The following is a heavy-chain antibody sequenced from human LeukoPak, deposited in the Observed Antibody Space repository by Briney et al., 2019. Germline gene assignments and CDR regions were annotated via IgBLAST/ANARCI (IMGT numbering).Heavy chain of an antibody. CDR2: ISYDGSNK. V-gene: IGHV3-30*18. D-gene: IGHD3-22*01. CDR1: GFTFSSYG. Sequence: PGRSLRLSCAASGFTFSSYGMRWVRQAPGKGLEWVAVISYDGSNKYYADSVKGRFTISRDNSKNTLYLQMNSLRAEDTAVYYCVKSRVTYYYDSSGYSMGQWGQGTLVTVSS. CDR3: VKSRVTYYYDSSGYSMGQ. J-gene: IGHJ4*02.